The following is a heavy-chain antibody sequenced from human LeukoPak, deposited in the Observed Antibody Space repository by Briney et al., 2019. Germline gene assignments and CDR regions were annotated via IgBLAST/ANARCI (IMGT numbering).Heavy chain of an antibody. D-gene: IGHD2-21*02. J-gene: IGHJ3*02. CDR1: GFTFSSYA. Sequence: TGGSLRLSCAASGFTFSSYAMHWVRQAPGKGLEWVAVISYDGSNKYYADSVKGRFTISRDNSKNTLCLQMNSLRAEDTAVYYCARDWSTSPWWDGGDRDHDAFDIWGQGTMVTVSS. CDR3: ARDWSTSPWWDGGDRDHDAFDI. V-gene: IGHV3-30-3*01. CDR2: ISYDGSNK.